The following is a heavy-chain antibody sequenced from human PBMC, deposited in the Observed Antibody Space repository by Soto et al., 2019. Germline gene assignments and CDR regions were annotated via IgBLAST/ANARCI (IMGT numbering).Heavy chain of an antibody. Sequence: SETLSLTCTVSGGSISSYYWSWIRQPPGKGLEWIGYIYYSGSTNYNPSLKSRVTISVDTSKNQFSLKLSSVTAADTAVYYCASLTSRGRFLEWLSYDYWGQGTLVTVSS. CDR3: ASLTSRGRFLEWLSYDY. CDR2: IYYSGST. CDR1: GGSISSYY. V-gene: IGHV4-59*01. D-gene: IGHD3-3*01. J-gene: IGHJ4*02.